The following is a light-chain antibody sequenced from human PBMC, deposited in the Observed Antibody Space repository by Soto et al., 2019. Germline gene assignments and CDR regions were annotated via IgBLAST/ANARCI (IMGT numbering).Light chain of an antibody. V-gene: IGKV3-11*01. CDR2: DAS. Sequence: EVVLTQSPATLSLSPGERATLSCRASRSVDNYLAWYQQRPGQAPRLLIYDASNRATGIPARFSGSGSGTDFTLTISSLEPEDFAVYYCQQRSSWPPTFGQGTKVDNK. CDR1: RSVDNY. J-gene: IGKJ1*01. CDR3: QQRSSWPPT.